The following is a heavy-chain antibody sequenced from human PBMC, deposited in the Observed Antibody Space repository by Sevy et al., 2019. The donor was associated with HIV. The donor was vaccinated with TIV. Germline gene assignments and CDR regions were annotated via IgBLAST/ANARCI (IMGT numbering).Heavy chain of an antibody. D-gene: IGHD3-3*01. J-gene: IGHJ6*02. CDR1: GGTFSSYA. V-gene: IGHV1-69*13. CDR2: IIPIFGTA. CDR3: AGSGITIFGVVTTYYYYGMDV. Sequence: ASVKVSCKASGGTFSSYAISWVRQARGQGLEWMGGIIPIFGTANYAQKFQGRVTITADESTSTAYMELSSLRSEDTAVYYCAGSGITIFGVVTTYYYYGMDVWGQGTTVTVSS.